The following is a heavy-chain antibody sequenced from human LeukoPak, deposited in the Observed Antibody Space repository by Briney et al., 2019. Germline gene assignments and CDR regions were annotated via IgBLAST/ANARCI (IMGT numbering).Heavy chain of an antibody. CDR1: GGSLNGHY. V-gene: IGHV4-34*01. CDR2: GSESGGT. J-gene: IGHJ6*02. Sequence: ASETLSLTCAVYGGSLNGHYWSWIRQPPGKGLEWIGEGSESGGTKFNPSLKSRVTISADTSKNQFSLKLNSVTAADTAVYYCARDDPFRQSNYYGMDVWGQGTTVTVSS. CDR3: ARDDPFRQSNYYGMDV.